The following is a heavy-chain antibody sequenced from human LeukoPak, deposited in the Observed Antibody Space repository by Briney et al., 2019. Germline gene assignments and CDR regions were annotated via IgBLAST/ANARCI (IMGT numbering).Heavy chain of an antibody. CDR2: ISSSGSTI. CDR3: TKAGYSSSWYDY. J-gene: IGHJ4*02. CDR1: GFTFSSYE. V-gene: IGHV3-48*03. Sequence: GGSLRLSCAASGFTFSSYEMNWVRQAPGKGLEWVSYISSSGSTIYYADSVKGRFTISRDNAKNSLYLQMNSLRAEDTAVYYCTKAGYSSSWYDYWGQGTLVTVSS. D-gene: IGHD6-13*01.